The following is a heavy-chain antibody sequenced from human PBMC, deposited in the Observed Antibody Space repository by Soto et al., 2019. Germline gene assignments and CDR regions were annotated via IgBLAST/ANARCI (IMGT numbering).Heavy chain of an antibody. Sequence: ASVKVSCKASGYTFTIYYMHWVRQAPGQGLEWMGIINPSGGSTSYAQKSQGRVTMTRDTSTSTVYMEMSSLRSEDTAVYYCARDSTQIDYWGQGTLVTVSS. CDR2: INPSGGST. CDR1: GYTFTIYY. J-gene: IGHJ4*02. V-gene: IGHV1-46*01. D-gene: IGHD4-17*01. CDR3: ARDSTQIDY.